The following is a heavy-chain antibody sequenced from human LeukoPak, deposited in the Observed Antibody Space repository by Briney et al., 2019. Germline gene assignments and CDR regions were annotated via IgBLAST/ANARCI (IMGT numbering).Heavy chain of an antibody. CDR1: GVSISSSSYY. CDR2: IYYSGST. D-gene: IGHD2-2*01. Sequence: SETLSFTCTVSGVSISSSSYYWGWIRQPPGKGLEWIGSIYYSGSTYYNPSLKSRVTISVDTSKNQFSLKLSSVTAADTAVYYCAREGCGSTSCYHPADFDYWGQGTLVTVSS. CDR3: AREGCGSTSCYHPADFDY. V-gene: IGHV4-39*07. J-gene: IGHJ4*02.